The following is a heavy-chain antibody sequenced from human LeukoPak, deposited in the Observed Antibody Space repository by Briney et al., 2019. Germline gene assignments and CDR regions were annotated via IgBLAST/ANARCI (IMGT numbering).Heavy chain of an antibody. Sequence: SETLSLTCTVSGGSISSYYWSWIRQPPGKGLEWIGYIYYSGSTNYNPSLKSRVTISVDTSKNQFSLKLSSVTAADTAVYYCARLRYYDSSGVDAFDIWGQGTMVTASS. J-gene: IGHJ3*02. CDR2: IYYSGST. CDR3: ARLRYYDSSGVDAFDI. D-gene: IGHD3-22*01. CDR1: GGSISSYY. V-gene: IGHV4-59*08.